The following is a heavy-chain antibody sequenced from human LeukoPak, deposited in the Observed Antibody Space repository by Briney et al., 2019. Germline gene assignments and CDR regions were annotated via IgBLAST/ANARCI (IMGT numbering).Heavy chain of an antibody. CDR1: GYY. CDR3: ARDPECSGGSCYSYYYYGMDV. Sequence: GYYXHWVRQAPGQGLEWMGRINPNSGGTNYAQKFQGRVTMTRDTSISTAYMELSRLRSDDTAVYYCARDPECSGGSCYSYYYYGMDVWGQGTTVTVSS. D-gene: IGHD2-15*01. V-gene: IGHV1-2*06. CDR2: INPNSGGT. J-gene: IGHJ6*02.